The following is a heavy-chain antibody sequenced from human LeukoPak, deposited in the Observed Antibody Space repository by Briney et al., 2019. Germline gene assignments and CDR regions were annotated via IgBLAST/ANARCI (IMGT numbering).Heavy chain of an antibody. Sequence: SSETLSLTCAVSGGSISSGGYSWSWIRQHPGKGLEWIGYIYYSGSTYYNPSLKSRVTISVDTSKNQFSLKLSSVTAADTAVYYCARVVEKQLVLFSRKNWFDPWGQGTLVTVSS. CDR3: ARVVEKQLVLFSRKNWFDP. CDR2: IYYSGST. D-gene: IGHD6-13*01. CDR1: GGSISSGGYS. V-gene: IGHV4-31*11. J-gene: IGHJ5*02.